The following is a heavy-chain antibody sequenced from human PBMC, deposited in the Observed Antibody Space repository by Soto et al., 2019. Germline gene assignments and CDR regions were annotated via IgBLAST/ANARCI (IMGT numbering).Heavy chain of an antibody. D-gene: IGHD3-9*01. Sequence: EVQLVESGGGLVQPGGSLRLSCAASGFTFSSYWMSWVRQAPGKGLEWVANIKQDGSEKYYVDSVKGRFTISRDNAKNSLYLQMHSLIAEDTAVYYCARGDYDILAYDFDYWGQGTLVTVSS. CDR3: ARGDYDILAYDFDY. CDR1: GFTFSSYW. CDR2: IKQDGSEK. V-gene: IGHV3-7*01. J-gene: IGHJ4*02.